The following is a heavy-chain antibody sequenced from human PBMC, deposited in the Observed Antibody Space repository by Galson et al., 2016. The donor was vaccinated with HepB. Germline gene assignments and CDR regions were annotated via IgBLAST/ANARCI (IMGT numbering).Heavy chain of an antibody. J-gene: IGHJ5*02. V-gene: IGHV3-21*01. D-gene: IGHD1-14*01. CDR1: GFDFNYYS. Sequence: SLRLSCAASGFDFNYYSMNWVRQAPGKGLEWVSSISSGSSNIYYADSVKGRFTISRDNAKNSVYLQMNRLRAEDTAVYYCARFWHTTKKFDPWGQGTLVTVSS. CDR2: ISSGSSNI. CDR3: ARFWHTTKKFDP.